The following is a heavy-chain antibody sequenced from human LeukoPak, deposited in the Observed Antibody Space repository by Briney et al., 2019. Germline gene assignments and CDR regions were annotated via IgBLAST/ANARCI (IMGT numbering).Heavy chain of an antibody. Sequence: GGSLRLSCVASGFTFSNYAMIWVRQAPGKGPQWVSVISAGGVSLFSGSGSAAYYADSVGGRFTISRDNSKNTLHLQMNSLRAEDTAVYYCARDTWDFWELLVTDGFDIWGQGTMVTVSS. J-gene: IGHJ3*02. D-gene: IGHD1-26*01. CDR3: ARDTWDFWELLVTDGFDI. CDR1: GFTFSNYA. CDR2: ISAGGVSLFSGSGSAA. V-gene: IGHV3-23*01.